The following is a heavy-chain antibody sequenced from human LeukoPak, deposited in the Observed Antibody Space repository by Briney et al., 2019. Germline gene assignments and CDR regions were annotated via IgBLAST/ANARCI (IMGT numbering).Heavy chain of an antibody. D-gene: IGHD2-21*02. CDR1: GGTFSSYA. Sequence: SVRVSRKASGGTFSSYAISWVRQAPGQGLEWMGGIIPIFGTANYAQKFQGRVTITADESTSTAYMELSSLRSEDTAVYYCAREEREYCGGDCNDAFDIWGQGTMVTVSS. CDR3: AREEREYCGGDCNDAFDI. J-gene: IGHJ3*02. CDR2: IIPIFGTA. V-gene: IGHV1-69*01.